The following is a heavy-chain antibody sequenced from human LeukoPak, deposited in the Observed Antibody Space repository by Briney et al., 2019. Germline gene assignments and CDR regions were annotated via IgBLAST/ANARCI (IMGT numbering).Heavy chain of an antibody. V-gene: IGHV4-34*01. Sequence: SETLSLTCAVYGGSFSGYYWSWIRQPPGKGLEWIGEINHSGSTNYNPSLKSRVTISIDTSKNQFSLKLSSVTAADTAVYYCARVLEGSSGQHWYFDLWGRGALVTVSS. J-gene: IGHJ2*01. CDR2: INHSGST. CDR3: ARVLEGSSGQHWYFDL. CDR1: GGSFSGYY. D-gene: IGHD6-19*01.